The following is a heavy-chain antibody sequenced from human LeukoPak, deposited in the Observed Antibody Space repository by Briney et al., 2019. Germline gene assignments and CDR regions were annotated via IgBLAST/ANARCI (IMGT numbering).Heavy chain of an antibody. D-gene: IGHD3-22*01. V-gene: IGHV4-4*07. J-gene: IGHJ4*02. CDR2: IYTSGTT. Sequence: SATLSLTCRVSGDSIRNYYWSWIRQPAGKGLEWIGRIYTSGTTDYNPSLKSRLTMSVDTSRNYFSLKLTSVTAADTAVYYCARESKSYDGSGYHHDCWGQGALVTVSS. CDR1: GDSIRNYY. CDR3: ARESKSYDGSGYHHDC.